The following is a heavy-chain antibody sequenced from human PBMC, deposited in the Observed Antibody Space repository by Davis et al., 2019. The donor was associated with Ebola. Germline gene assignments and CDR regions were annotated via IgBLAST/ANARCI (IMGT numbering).Heavy chain of an antibody. CDR1: GYTFTSYA. V-gene: IGHV7-4-1*02. J-gene: IGHJ6*04. CDR2: INTNTGNP. Sequence: AASVKVSCKASGYTFTSYAMNWVRQAPGQGLEWMGWINTNTGNPTYAQGFTGRFVFSLDTSVSTAYLQISSLKAEDTAVYYCARVEWLRTLLRGDYYYGMDVWGKGTTVTVSS. CDR3: ARVEWLRTLLRGDYYYGMDV. D-gene: IGHD5-12*01.